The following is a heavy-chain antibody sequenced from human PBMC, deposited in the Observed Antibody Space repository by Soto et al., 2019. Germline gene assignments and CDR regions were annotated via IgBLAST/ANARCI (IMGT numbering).Heavy chain of an antibody. CDR3: ARVSPGGYSSGWHETEFDY. CDR1: GFTFSSYG. D-gene: IGHD6-19*01. Sequence: PGGSLRLSCAASGFTFSSYGMHWVRQAPGKGLEWVAVIWYDGSNKYYADSVKGRFTISRDNSKNTLYLQMNSLRAEDTAVYYCARVSPGGYSSGWHETEFDYWGQGTLVTVSS. CDR2: IWYDGSNK. V-gene: IGHV3-33*01. J-gene: IGHJ4*02.